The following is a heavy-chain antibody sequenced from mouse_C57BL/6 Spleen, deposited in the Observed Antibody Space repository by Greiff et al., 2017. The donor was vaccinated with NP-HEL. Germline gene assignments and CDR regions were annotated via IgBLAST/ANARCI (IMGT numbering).Heavy chain of an antibody. D-gene: IGHD2-1*01. CDR1: GYTFTDYE. V-gene: IGHV1-15*01. Sequence: QVQLKQSGAELVRPGASVTLSCKASGYTFTDYEMHWVKQTPVHGLEWIGAIDPETGGTAYNQKFKGKAILTADKSSSTAYMELRSLTSEDSAVYYCTRRGKAYWGQGTLVTVSA. J-gene: IGHJ3*01. CDR3: TRRGKAY. CDR2: IDPETGGT.